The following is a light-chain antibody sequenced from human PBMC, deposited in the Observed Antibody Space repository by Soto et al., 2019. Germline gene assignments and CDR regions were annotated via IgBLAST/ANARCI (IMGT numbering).Light chain of an antibody. J-gene: IGKJ1*01. CDR1: QSVSSNY. CDR2: GAS. Sequence: ENVLTQSPGTVSLSPGERATLSCRASQSVSSNYVAWFQQKPGQAPRLLIYGASSRATGIPDRFSGSGSGTDFTLSISGLEPEDFAVYYCQQYGRSPWTFGQGTKVDFK. V-gene: IGKV3-20*01. CDR3: QQYGRSPWT.